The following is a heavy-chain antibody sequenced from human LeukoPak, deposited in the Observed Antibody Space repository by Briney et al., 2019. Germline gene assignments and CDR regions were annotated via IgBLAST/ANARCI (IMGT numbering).Heavy chain of an antibody. CDR1: GYTFTGYY. CDR2: INPNSGNT. CDR3: ATQSRRYCSGGSCPPDL. Sequence: ASVKVSCKASGYTFTGYYMHWVRQAPGQGLEWMGWINPNSGNTDYAQKFQGRVTMTRNTSISTGYMELSSLRSEDTAVYYCATQSRRYCSGGSCPPDLWGQGTLVTVSS. D-gene: IGHD2-15*01. V-gene: IGHV1-8*02. J-gene: IGHJ4*02.